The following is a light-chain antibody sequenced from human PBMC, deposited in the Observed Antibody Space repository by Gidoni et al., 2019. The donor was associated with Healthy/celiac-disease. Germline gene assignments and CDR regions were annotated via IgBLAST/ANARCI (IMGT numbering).Light chain of an antibody. Sequence: EIVLTQSPGTLSLSPGERATLSCRASQSVSSSFLAWYQQKPGQAPRLLMYGASSRATGIPDRFSGSGSGTDFTLTISRLEPEDLAVYYCQQYGSSPPWTFGQWTKVEI. CDR1: QSVSSSF. J-gene: IGKJ1*01. CDR3: QQYGSSPPWT. CDR2: GAS. V-gene: IGKV3-20*01.